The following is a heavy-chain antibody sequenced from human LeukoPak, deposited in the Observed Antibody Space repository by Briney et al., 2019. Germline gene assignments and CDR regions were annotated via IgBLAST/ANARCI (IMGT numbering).Heavy chain of an antibody. CDR1: GGSISSDGYS. CDR3: ARSQYSSSYYFDY. V-gene: IGHV4-30-2*02. CDR2: IYHSGST. Sequence: SETLSLTCTVSGGSISSDGYSWNWIRQPPGKGLEWIGYIYHSGSTYYNPSLKSRVTISVDRSKNQFSLKLSSVTAADTAVYYCARSQYSSSYYFDYWGQGTLVTVSS. D-gene: IGHD6-6*01. J-gene: IGHJ4*02.